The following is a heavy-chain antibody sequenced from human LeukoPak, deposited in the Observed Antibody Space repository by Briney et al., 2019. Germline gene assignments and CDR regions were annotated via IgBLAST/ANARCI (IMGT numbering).Heavy chain of an antibody. CDR2: INHSGST. CDR1: GGSFSGYY. V-gene: IGHV4-34*01. D-gene: IGHD3-3*01. CDR3: ARGRRYYDFWSGYPNWFDP. J-gene: IGHJ5*02. Sequence: SETLSLTCAVYGGSFSGYYWSWIRQPPGKGLEWIGEINHSGSTNYNPSLKSRVTISVDTSKNQFSLKLSSATAADTAVYYCARGRRYYDFWSGYPNWFDPWGQGTLVTVSS.